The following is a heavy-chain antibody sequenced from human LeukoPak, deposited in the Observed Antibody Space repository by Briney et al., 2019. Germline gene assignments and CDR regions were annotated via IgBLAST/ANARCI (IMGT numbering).Heavy chain of an antibody. V-gene: IGHV1-8*01. CDR1: GYTFTSYD. CDR2: MNSNSGST. CDR3: ASSSPNYYGSGSYGN. J-gene: IGHJ4*02. D-gene: IGHD3-10*01. Sequence: ASVKVSCKASGYTFTSYDINCVRQATGQGLEWMGWMNSNSGSTGYAQKFQGRVTMTRNTSISTAYMELSSLRSEDTAVYYCASSSPNYYGSGSYGNWGQGTLVTVSS.